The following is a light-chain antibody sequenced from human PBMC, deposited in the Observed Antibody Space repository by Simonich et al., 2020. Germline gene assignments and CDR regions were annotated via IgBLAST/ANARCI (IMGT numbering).Light chain of an antibody. CDR1: SSDVGGYNY. CDR3: SSYTSSSTWV. J-gene: IGLJ3*02. CDR2: DVS. V-gene: IGLV2-14*01. Sequence: QSALTQPASVSGSPGQSITISCTGTSSDVGGYNYVSWYQQHPGKAPKFMIYDVSKRPSRVSNRFSGSKSGNTASLTISGLQAEDEADYYCSSYTSSSTWVFGGGTKLTVL.